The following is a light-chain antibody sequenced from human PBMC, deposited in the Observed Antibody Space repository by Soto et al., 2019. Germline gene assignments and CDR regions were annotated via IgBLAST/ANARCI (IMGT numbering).Light chain of an antibody. Sequence: DIVMTHSPDTLSVSPGETATLSCRASQSVGSNLAWYQQKPGQAPRLLISDASTRAAGLPARFSGSGSGTEFTLTITSLQSEDFAVYYCQQSNNWPKTFGQGTKVDIK. V-gene: IGKV3-15*01. CDR2: DAS. CDR1: QSVGSN. J-gene: IGKJ1*01. CDR3: QQSNNWPKT.